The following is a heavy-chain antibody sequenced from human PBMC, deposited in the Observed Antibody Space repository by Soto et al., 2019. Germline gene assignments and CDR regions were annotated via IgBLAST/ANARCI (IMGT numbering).Heavy chain of an antibody. J-gene: IGHJ4*02. CDR1: GFSFSGSA. V-gene: IGHV3-73*02. CDR3: TRRGRGQGCDYFVNTVDSASIDQ. D-gene: IGHD3-9*01. Sequence: EVQLVESGGGVVQPGGSLKLSCAASGFSFSGSAMHWVRQASGNGLEWVGRIRSKTHNPATAYAASVEGRFTISRDDSTHAAYLQMNSLKTEDTAVYYCTRRGRGQGCDYFVNTVDSASIDQWGKGTLVTVSS. CDR2: IRSKTHNPAT.